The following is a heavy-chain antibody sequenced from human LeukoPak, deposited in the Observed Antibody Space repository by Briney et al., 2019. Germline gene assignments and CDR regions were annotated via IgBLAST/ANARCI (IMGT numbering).Heavy chain of an antibody. J-gene: IGHJ4*02. V-gene: IGHV3-21*01. Sequence: GGSLSLSCAASVFNFINHYMTWPRRSPGRGVVGLSHISTSSTYFNYADSVRGRFTISRDNANNSLYLQLNSLRAEDTAVYYCTRGARIIDYWGQGTLVTVSS. CDR3: TRGARIIDY. CDR2: ISTSSTYF. D-gene: IGHD2-15*01. CDR1: VFNFINHY.